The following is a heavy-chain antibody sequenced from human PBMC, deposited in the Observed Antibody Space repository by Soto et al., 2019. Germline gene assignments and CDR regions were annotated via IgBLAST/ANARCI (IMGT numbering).Heavy chain of an antibody. J-gene: IGHJ1*01. CDR3: AAHDSGGYYAEY. V-gene: IGHV4-39*01. CDR1: GDSVTISDYY. Sequence: QLQLQESGPGLVKPSETLSLTCTVSGDSVTISDYYWGWIRQPPGKGLEWIGSIHYSGSTYYNPSLKSRVTISGDTSKKQISLKLTSVTAADSVVYYCAAHDSGGYYAEYWGQGTLVTVSA. CDR2: IHYSGST. D-gene: IGHD3-22*01.